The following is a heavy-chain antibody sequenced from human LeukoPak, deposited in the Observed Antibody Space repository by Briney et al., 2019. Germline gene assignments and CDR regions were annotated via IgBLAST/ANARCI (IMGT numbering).Heavy chain of an antibody. Sequence: KESGPTLVKPTQTLTLTCTFSGFSLTTTGVGVGWLRQPPGKALEWLALIYWNDDNRYSPSLKSRLTITKDTSKNQVVLRMTNMDPVDTATYYCAHYGDYRFMWYFDYWGQGTQVTVSS. J-gene: IGHJ4*02. CDR3: AHYGDYRFMWYFDY. CDR1: GFSLTTTGVG. V-gene: IGHV2-5*01. D-gene: IGHD4-17*01. CDR2: IYWNDDN.